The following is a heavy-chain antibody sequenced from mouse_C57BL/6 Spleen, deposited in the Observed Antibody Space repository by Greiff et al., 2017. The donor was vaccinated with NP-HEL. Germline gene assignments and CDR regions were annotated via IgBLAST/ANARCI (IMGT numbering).Heavy chain of an antibody. CDR3: AREGITTVAYYFDY. CDR1: GYTFTSYW. D-gene: IGHD1-1*01. J-gene: IGHJ2*01. Sequence: QVQLQQPGAELVRPGSSVKLSCKASGYTFTSYWMDWVKQRPGQGLEWIGNIYPSDSETHYNQKFKDKATLTVDKSSSTAYMQLSSLTSEDSAVYYCAREGITTVAYYFDYWGQGTTLTVSS. CDR2: IYPSDSET. V-gene: IGHV1-61*01.